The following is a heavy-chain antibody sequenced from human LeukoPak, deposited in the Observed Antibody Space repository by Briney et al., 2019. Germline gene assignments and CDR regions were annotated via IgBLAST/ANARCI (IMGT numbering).Heavy chain of an antibody. V-gene: IGHV3-20*04. J-gene: IGHJ6*03. D-gene: IGHD2-2*01. Sequence: GGSLRLSCAASGFTFDDYGMSWVRQAPGKGLEWVSGINWSGGSTGYADSVKGRFTISRDNAKNSLYLQMNSLRAEDTALYYCARLNGVVVPAANYYYYMDVWGKGTTVTVSS. CDR3: ARLNGVVVPAANYYYYMDV. CDR1: GFTFDDYG. CDR2: INWSGGST.